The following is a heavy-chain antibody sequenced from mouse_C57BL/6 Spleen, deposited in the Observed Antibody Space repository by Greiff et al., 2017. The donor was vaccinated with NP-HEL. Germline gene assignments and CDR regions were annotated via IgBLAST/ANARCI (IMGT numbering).Heavy chain of an antibody. CDR2: ISSGGDYI. CDR3: TREGIGLAWFAY. Sequence: EVKLVESGEGLVKPGGSLKLSCAASGFTFSSSAMSWVRQTPEKRLEWVAYISSGGDYIYYADTVKGRFTISRDNARNTLYLQMSSLKSEDTAMYYCTREGIGLAWFAYWGQGTLVTVSA. J-gene: IGHJ3*01. V-gene: IGHV5-9-1*02. D-gene: IGHD6-2*01. CDR1: GFTFSSSA.